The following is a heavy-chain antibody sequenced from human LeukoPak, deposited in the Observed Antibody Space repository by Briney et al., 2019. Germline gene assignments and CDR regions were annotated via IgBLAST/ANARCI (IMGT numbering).Heavy chain of an antibody. J-gene: IGHJ2*01. V-gene: IGHV4-39*01. Sequence: PSETLSLTCTVSGVSISSSSYYWGWIRQPPGKGLEWIGSFHYSWNTYYNPSLKSRVTISVDTSKNQLSLKLSSLTAADTAVYYCARIGPGRGAWYFDLWGRGTLVTVSS. CDR3: ARIGPGRGAWYFDL. CDR1: GVSISSSSYY. D-gene: IGHD1-26*01. CDR2: FHYSWNT.